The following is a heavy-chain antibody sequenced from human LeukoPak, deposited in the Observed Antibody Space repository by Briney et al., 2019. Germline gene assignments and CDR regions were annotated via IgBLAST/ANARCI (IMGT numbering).Heavy chain of an antibody. V-gene: IGHV1-24*01. Sequence: ASVKVSCKVSGYTLTELSMHWVRQAPGKGLEWMGGLDPEDGETIYAQKFQGRVTMTEDTSTDTAYMELSSLRSEDTAVYYCATDSPLISGFDYWGQGTLVTVSS. CDR3: ATDSPLISGFDY. J-gene: IGHJ4*02. D-gene: IGHD2-8*01. CDR1: GYTLTELS. CDR2: LDPEDGET.